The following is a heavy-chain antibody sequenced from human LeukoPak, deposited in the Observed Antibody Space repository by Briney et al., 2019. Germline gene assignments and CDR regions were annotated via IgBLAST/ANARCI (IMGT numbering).Heavy chain of an antibody. V-gene: IGHV3-21*01. D-gene: IGHD3-22*01. CDR1: GFTFSSYS. CDR3: ARDTYYYDSSGYGTRGFDY. CDR2: ISSSSSYI. J-gene: IGHJ4*02. Sequence: GGSLRLSCAASGFTFSSYSMNWVRQAPGKGLEWVSSISSSSSYIYYADSVKGRFTISRDSAKNSLYLQMNSLRAEDTAVYYCARDTYYYDSSGYGTRGFDYWGQGTLVTVSS.